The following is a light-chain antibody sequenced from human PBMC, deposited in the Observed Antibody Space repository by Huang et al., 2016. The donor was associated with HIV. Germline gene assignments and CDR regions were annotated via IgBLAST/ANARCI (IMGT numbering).Light chain of an antibody. CDR1: QSGRNNY. V-gene: IGKV3D-20*01. Sequence: IVLTQSPATLSLSPGERATLTCGASQSGRNNYLAWYQQKPGLAPRLLIYDAHVRATGITDRFSGSGSGTDFTLTISRLEPEDFAMYYCQQYSTSSYTFGQGTKVDI. J-gene: IGKJ2*01. CDR2: DAH. CDR3: QQYSTSSYT.